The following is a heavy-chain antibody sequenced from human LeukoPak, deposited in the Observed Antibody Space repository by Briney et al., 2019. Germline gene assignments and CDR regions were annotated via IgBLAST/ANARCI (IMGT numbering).Heavy chain of an antibody. J-gene: IGHJ4*02. V-gene: IGHV1-18*01. CDR3: ARADAYDGTVYYLY. Sequence: SSVNVSCKTSGYTFTSYSINWVRQAPGQGLEWMGWISGYNGNTNYGQKLQGRVTMTTDTSTSTAYMELRSLRSDDTAVYYCARADAYDGTVYYLYWGQGTLVTVSS. CDR1: GYTFTSYS. CDR2: ISGYNGNT. D-gene: IGHD3-22*01.